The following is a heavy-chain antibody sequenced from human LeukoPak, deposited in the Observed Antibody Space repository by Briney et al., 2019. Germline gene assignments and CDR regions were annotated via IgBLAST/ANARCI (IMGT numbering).Heavy chain of an antibody. CDR3: ARWFGSGSLLGPADAFDI. Sequence: SETLSLTCTVSGGSISSYYWGWIRQPPGEGLEWIGYIYYSGSTNYNPSLKSRVTISVDTSKNHFSLKLRSVTAADTAVYYCARWFGSGSLLGPADAFDIWGQGTMVTVSS. D-gene: IGHD3-10*01. CDR2: IYYSGST. J-gene: IGHJ3*02. CDR1: GGSISSYY. V-gene: IGHV4-59*01.